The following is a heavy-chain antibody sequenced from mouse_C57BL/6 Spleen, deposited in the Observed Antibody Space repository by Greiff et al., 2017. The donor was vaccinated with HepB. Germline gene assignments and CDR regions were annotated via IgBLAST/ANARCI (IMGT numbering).Heavy chain of an antibody. CDR2: INPGSGGT. V-gene: IGHV1-54*01. CDR1: GYAFTNYL. J-gene: IGHJ4*01. CDR3: ARMTTAMDY. D-gene: IGHD2-12*01. Sequence: VQLVESGAELVRPGTSVKVSCKASGYAFTNYLIEWVKQRPGQGLEWIGVINPGSGGTNYNEKFKGKATLTADKSSSTAYMQLSSLTSEDSAVYFCARMTTAMDYWGQGTSVTVSS.